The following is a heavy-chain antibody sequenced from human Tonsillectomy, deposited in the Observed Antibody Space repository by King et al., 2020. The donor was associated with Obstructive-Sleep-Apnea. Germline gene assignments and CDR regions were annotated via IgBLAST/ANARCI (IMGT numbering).Heavy chain of an antibody. V-gene: IGHV3-30*04. D-gene: IGHD6-19*01. Sequence: QLVQSGGGVVQPGRSLRLSCAASEFTFNNYAMHWVRQVPGKGLEWLAVISYDGSHKSYADSVKGRFTISRDNSKNTLYLQMNSLRAEDTAVYYCAKYSSGWGSPNSGEGYFDYWGQGTLVTVSS. CDR3: AKYSSGWGSPNSGEGYFDY. J-gene: IGHJ4*02. CDR1: EFTFNNYA. CDR2: ISYDGSHK.